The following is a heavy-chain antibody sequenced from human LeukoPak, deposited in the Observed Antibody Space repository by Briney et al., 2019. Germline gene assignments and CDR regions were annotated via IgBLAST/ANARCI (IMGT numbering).Heavy chain of an antibody. CDR2: IYSSGST. V-gene: IGHV4-39*07. Sequence: PSETLSLTCSVSGASISSGSNYWGWIRQPPGKTLEWIGSIYSSGSTNYNPSLKSRVTISVDTSKNQFSLKLSSVTAADTAVYYCARGRAVGATVRHAFDIWGQGTMVTVSS. J-gene: IGHJ3*02. CDR3: ARGRAVGATVRHAFDI. CDR1: GASISSGSNY. D-gene: IGHD1-26*01.